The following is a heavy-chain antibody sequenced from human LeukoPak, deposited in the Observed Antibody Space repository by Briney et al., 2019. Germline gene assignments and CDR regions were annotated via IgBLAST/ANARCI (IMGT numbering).Heavy chain of an antibody. CDR2: IIPILGIA. Sequence: SVKVSCKASGGTFSSYTISWVRQAPGQGLEWMGRIIPILGIANYAQKFQGRVTITADKSTSTAYMELSSLRSEDTAVYYCATLSGYSSGPIDYWGQGTLVTVSS. D-gene: IGHD6-19*01. CDR1: GGTFSSYT. V-gene: IGHV1-69*02. CDR3: ATLSGYSSGPIDY. J-gene: IGHJ4*02.